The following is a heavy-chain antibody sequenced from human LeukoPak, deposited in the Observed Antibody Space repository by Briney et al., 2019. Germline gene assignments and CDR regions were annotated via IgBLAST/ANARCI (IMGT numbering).Heavy chain of an antibody. D-gene: IGHD3-9*01. CDR3: ARAGRYFDWLTAFDI. V-gene: IGHV3-48*04. J-gene: IGHJ3*02. Sequence: PGGSLRLSCAASGFTVSSNYMNWVRQAPGKGLEWVSYISSSSSTIYYADSVKGRFTISRDNAKNSLYLQMNSLRAEDTAVYYCARAGRYFDWLTAFDIWGQGTMVTVSS. CDR1: GFTVSSNY. CDR2: ISSSSSTI.